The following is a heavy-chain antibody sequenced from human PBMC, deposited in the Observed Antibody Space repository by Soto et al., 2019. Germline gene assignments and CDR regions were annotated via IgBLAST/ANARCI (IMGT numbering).Heavy chain of an antibody. Sequence: SETLSLTCTVSGVSIASLNWTWIRQSPGKGLEWIAKIQYSGSTHSSPALKSRVVISIDTSENQSSLKLSSVTTADTAVYYCTGGGSGHPFDYWGQGTLVTVSS. D-gene: IGHD1-26*01. CDR2: IQYSGST. V-gene: IGHV4-59*11. CDR1: GVSIASLN. J-gene: IGHJ4*02. CDR3: TGGGSGHPFDY.